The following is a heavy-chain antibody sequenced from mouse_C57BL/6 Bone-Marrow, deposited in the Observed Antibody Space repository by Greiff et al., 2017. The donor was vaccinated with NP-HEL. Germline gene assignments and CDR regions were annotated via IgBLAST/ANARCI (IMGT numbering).Heavy chain of an antibody. V-gene: IGHV1-69*01. J-gene: IGHJ1*03. CDR3: ARDYYYGSSPAFDV. D-gene: IGHD1-1*01. CDR1: GYTFTSYW. Sequence: QVQLQQPGAELVMPGASVKLSCKASGYTFTSYWMRWVKQRPGQGLEWIGEIDPSDSYTNYNQKFKGKSTLTVDKSSSTAYMQLSSLTSEDSAVYYCARDYYYGSSPAFDVWGTGTTVTVSS. CDR2: IDPSDSYT.